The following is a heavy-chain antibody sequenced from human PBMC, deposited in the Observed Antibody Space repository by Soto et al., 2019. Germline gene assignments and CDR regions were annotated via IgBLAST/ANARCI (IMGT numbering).Heavy chain of an antibody. CDR2: IYYSGST. CDR1: GGSISSYY. V-gene: IGHV4-59*08. D-gene: IGHD3-10*01. J-gene: IGHJ6*02. CDR3: ARLWFGAYGMDV. Sequence: SETLSLTYTVSGGSISSYYWSWIRQPPGKGLEWIGYIYYSGSTNYNPSLKSRVTISVDTSKNQFSLKLSSVTAADTAVYYCARLWFGAYGMDVWGQGTTVTVSS.